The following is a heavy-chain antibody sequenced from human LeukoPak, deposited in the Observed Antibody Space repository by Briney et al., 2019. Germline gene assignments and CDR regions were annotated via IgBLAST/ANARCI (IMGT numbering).Heavy chain of an antibody. J-gene: IGHJ3*02. CDR3: ARGGPNMSPWGGFDI. D-gene: IGHD7-27*01. CDR1: GFTVSSNY. V-gene: IGHV3-53*01. Sequence: GGSLRLSCAASGFTVSSNYVSWVRQAPGKGLEWVSVIYSGGSTYYADSVKGRFTISRDNSKNTLYLQMNSLRAEDTAVYYCARGGPNMSPWGGFDIWGQGTMVTVSS. CDR2: IYSGGST.